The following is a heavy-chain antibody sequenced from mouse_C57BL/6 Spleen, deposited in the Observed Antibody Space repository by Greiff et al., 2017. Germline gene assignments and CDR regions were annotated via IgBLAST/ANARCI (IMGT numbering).Heavy chain of an antibody. CDR2: INPNNGGT. CDR3: ARELRGYYAMDY. Sequence: EVQLQQSGPELVKPGASVKISCKASGYTFTDYYMNWVKQSHGKSLEWIGDINPNNGGTSYNQKFKGKATLTVDKSSSTAYMELRSLTSEDSAVYDCARELRGYYAMDYWGQGTSVTVSS. J-gene: IGHJ4*01. V-gene: IGHV1-26*01. CDR1: GYTFTDYY. D-gene: IGHD1-1*01.